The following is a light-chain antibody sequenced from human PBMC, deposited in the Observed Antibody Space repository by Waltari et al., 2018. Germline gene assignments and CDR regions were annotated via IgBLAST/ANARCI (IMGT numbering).Light chain of an antibody. Sequence: QSALTQPHSVSGSPGQSVTISCTATSSDFGHYNRFSWYQQSPGTAPKLMIYDVTNRPSGVPHRFSGSKSGNTASLTISGLQAEDEADYYCSSPTTSITWVFGGGTKLTVL. V-gene: IGLV2-18*02. CDR1: SSDFGHYNR. CDR3: SSPTTSITWV. CDR2: DVT. J-gene: IGLJ3*02.